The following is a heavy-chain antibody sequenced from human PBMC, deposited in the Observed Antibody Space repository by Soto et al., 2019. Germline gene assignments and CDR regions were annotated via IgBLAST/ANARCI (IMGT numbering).Heavy chain of an antibody. Sequence: ASVKVSCKASGYTFTSYAMHWVRQAPGQRLEWMGWINAGNGNTKYSQKFQGRVTITRDTSASTAYMELSSLRSEDTAVYYCARDLGLLGWSHYYYGMDVWGQGTTVTVSS. CDR1: GYTFTSYA. J-gene: IGHJ6*02. V-gene: IGHV1-3*01. CDR2: INAGNGNT. D-gene: IGHD3-3*01. CDR3: ARDLGLLGWSHYYYGMDV.